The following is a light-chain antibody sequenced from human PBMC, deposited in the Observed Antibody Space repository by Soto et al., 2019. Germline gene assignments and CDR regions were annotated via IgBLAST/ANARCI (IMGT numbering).Light chain of an antibody. V-gene: IGLV1-44*01. Sequence: QTVVTQPPSASGTPGQRVTISCSGSSYNIGSNTVNWYQQLPGTAPKLLIYSNNQRPSGVPDRFSGSKSGTSASLAISGLQAADEADYYCAAWDAILNGIYVFGTGTKLTVL. CDR2: SNN. J-gene: IGLJ1*01. CDR1: SYNIGSNT. CDR3: AAWDAILNGIYV.